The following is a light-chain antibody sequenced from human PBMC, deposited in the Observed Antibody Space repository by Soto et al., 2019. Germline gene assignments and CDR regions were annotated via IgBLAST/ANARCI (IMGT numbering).Light chain of an antibody. Sequence: EIVLTQSPVTLSLSPGERATLSCWASQSVSSNLAWYQQKPGQAPRLLIYGASTRATGIPARFSGSGSGTEFTLTISSLQSEDFAVYYCQQYNIWPPLTFGGGTKVEIK. CDR3: QQYNIWPPLT. CDR2: GAS. J-gene: IGKJ4*01. V-gene: IGKV3-15*01. CDR1: QSVSSN.